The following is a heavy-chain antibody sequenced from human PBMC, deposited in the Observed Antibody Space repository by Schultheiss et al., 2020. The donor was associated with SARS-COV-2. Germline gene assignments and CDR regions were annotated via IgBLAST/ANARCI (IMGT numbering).Heavy chain of an antibody. CDR1: GFTFSDYY. J-gene: IGHJ4*02. Sequence: GGSLRLSCAASGFTFSDYYMSWIRQAPGKGLEWVSSISSSSSYIYYADSVKGRFTISRDNAKNSLYLQMNSLRAEDTALYYCAKDKRGSYYYFDYWGQGTLVTVSS. V-gene: IGHV3-11*05. CDR3: AKDKRGSYYYFDY. CDR2: ISSSSSYI. D-gene: IGHD1-26*01.